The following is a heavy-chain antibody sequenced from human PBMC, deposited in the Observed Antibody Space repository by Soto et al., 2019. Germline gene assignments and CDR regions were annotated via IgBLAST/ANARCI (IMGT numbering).Heavy chain of an antibody. J-gene: IGHJ4*02. CDR2: ISGNGVNT. CDR1: GFTFSNYA. D-gene: IGHD5-12*01. CDR3: VRGRSNIGGYTPAFDS. Sequence: GGSLSLSCAASGFTFSNYAMHWVRQAPGKGLEFVSAISGNGVNTHYANSVRGRFTISRDTSKNTLYLQMGGLRADDMAVYYCVRGRSNIGGYTPAFDSWGQGTLVTVSS. V-gene: IGHV3-64*01.